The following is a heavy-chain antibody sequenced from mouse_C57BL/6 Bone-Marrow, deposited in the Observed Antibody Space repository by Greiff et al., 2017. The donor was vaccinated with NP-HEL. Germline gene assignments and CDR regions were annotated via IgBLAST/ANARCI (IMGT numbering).Heavy chain of an antibody. J-gene: IGHJ3*01. V-gene: IGHV14-2*01. Sequence: EVQLQQSGAELVKPGASVKLSCTASGFNIKDYYMPWVKQRTEQGLEWIGRIDPEDGETKYAPNFQGKATIPADTSSNTAYLQLSSLTSEDTAFYYCARRPFAYWGQGTLVTVSA. CDR2: IDPEDGET. CDR1: GFNIKDYY. CDR3: ARRPFAY.